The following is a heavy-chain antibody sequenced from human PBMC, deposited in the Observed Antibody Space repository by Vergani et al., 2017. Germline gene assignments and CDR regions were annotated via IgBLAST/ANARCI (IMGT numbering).Heavy chain of an antibody. Sequence: QMQLVQSGPEVKKPGTSVKVSCKASGFTFTSSAVQWVRQARGQRLEWIGWIVVGSGNTNYAQKFQERVTITRDMSTSTAYMELSSLRSEDTAVYYCAAERDDVWSGYYDYYYGMDVWGQGTTVTVSS. CDR1: GFTFTSSA. D-gene: IGHD3-3*01. CDR2: IVVGSGNT. V-gene: IGHV1-58*01. CDR3: AAERDDVWSGYYDYYYGMDV. J-gene: IGHJ6*02.